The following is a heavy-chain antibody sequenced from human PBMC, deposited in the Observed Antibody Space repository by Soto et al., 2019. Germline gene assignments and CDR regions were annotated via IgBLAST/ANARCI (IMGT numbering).Heavy chain of an antibody. CDR3: ARDLITMVREGDAFDI. V-gene: IGHV3-74*01. J-gene: IGHJ3*02. D-gene: IGHD3-10*01. CDR2: IDSDGISR. Sequence: GGSLRLSCAASGFTFXSYWXHWVRQAPGKGLVWVSRIDSDGISRSYADSVKGRFTISRDNAKNTLYLQMDSLRAEDTAVYYCARDLITMVREGDAFDIWGQGTMVTVSS. CDR1: GFTFXSYW.